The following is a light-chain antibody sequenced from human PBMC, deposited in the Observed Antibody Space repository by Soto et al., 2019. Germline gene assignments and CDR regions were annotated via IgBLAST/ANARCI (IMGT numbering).Light chain of an antibody. CDR3: QQYHTSSIT. CDR2: DAS. Sequence: DIQITQSPSTLSASLGDRVTITCRASQTISSWLAWYQQKPGKAPNLLIYDASTLERGVPSRFSGTGSGTEFTLTIDRLQPDDFATYYCQQYHTSSITFGQGTRLEI. J-gene: IGKJ5*01. V-gene: IGKV1-5*01. CDR1: QTISSW.